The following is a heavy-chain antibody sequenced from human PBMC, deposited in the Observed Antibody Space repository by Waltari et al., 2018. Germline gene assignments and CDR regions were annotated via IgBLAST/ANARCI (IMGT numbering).Heavy chain of an antibody. V-gene: IGHV3-23*01. D-gene: IGHD1-26*01. Sequence: EVQLLDSGGALVQPGGSLRLSCEASGFLFSTCAMAWVRQAPGRGGGWVSTISSDDGDTYNADYVKGRFTISRDNSKNTLSLQMSSLRADDTAVYYCAKTQFFGSLDAFDFWGQGTMVTVSS. J-gene: IGHJ3*01. CDR3: AKTQFFGSLDAFDF. CDR2: ISSDDGDT. CDR1: GFLFSTCA.